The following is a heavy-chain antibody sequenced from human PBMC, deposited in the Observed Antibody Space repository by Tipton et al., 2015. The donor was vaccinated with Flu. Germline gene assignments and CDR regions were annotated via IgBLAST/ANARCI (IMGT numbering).Heavy chain of an antibody. CDR3: ARREYSNYVSEPKNWFDP. CDR2: IHRSGST. Sequence: TLSLTCSVSGYSIRSAYYWGWVRRPPGKGLEWIATIHRSGSTNYNPSLKSRVTISVDTSKNQFSLEMRSVTAADTAVYYCARREYSNYVSEPKNWFDPWGQGAPVTVSS. V-gene: IGHV4-38-2*01. D-gene: IGHD4-11*01. J-gene: IGHJ5*02. CDR1: GYSIRSAYY.